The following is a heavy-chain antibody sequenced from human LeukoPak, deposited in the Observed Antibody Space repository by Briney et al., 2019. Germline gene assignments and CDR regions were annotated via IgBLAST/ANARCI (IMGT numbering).Heavy chain of an antibody. Sequence: PSQTLSLTCTVSSGSISSGSYYWSWLRQPAGKGLEWIGRIYTSGSTNYNPSLNSRVTISVDTSKNQFSLKLSSVTAADTAVYFCARVPYNWNYCYFDYWGQGTLVTVSS. J-gene: IGHJ4*02. CDR2: IYTSGST. V-gene: IGHV4-61*02. D-gene: IGHD1-7*01. CDR3: ARVPYNWNYCYFDY. CDR1: SGSISSGSYY.